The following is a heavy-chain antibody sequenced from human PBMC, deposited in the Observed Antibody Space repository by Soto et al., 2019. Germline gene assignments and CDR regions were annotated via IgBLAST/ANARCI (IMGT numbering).Heavy chain of an antibody. Sequence: GASVKVSCKASGYTFTSYAMHWVRQAPGQRLEWMGWTNAGNGNTKYSQKFQGRVTITRDTSASTAYMELSSLRSEDTAVYYCARLSEVHVVPAAIAWFDPWGQGTLVTVSS. V-gene: IGHV1-3*01. CDR3: ARLSEVHVVPAAIAWFDP. J-gene: IGHJ5*02. CDR2: TNAGNGNT. CDR1: GYTFTSYA. D-gene: IGHD2-2*01.